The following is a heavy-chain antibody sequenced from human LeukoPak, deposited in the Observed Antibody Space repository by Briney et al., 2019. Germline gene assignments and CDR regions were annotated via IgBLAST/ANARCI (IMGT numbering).Heavy chain of an antibody. CDR1: GFTFSSYE. V-gene: IGHV3-48*03. CDR3: ASSGWWDYYYYGMDV. D-gene: IGHD2-15*01. J-gene: IGHJ6*02. CDR2: ISSSGSTI. Sequence: GGSLRLSCAASGFTFSSYEMNWARQAPGKGLEWVSYISSSGSTIYYADSVKGRFTISRDNAKNSLYLQMNSLRAEDTAVYYCASSGWWDYYYYGMDVWGQGTTVTVSS.